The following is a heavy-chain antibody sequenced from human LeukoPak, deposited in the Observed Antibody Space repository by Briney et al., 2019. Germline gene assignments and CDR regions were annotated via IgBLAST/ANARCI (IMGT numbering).Heavy chain of an antibody. CDR1: GFTLDDYT. V-gene: IGHV3-43*01. D-gene: IGHD3-22*01. CDR2: ISWDGGST. CDR3: AKGDGGYPYMDV. J-gene: IGHJ6*03. Sequence: GGSLRLSCAASGFTLDDYTMHWVRQAPGKGLEWVSLISWDGGSTYYADSVKGRFTISRDISKNSLYLQMNSLRTEDTALYYCAKGDGGYPYMDVWGKGTTVTVSS.